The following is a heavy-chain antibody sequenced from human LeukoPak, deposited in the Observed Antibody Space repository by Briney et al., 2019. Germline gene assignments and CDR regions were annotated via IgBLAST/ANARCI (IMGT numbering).Heavy chain of an antibody. D-gene: IGHD6-19*01. CDR1: GFTFSSYS. CDR2: ISSSSSYI. CDR3: ARAYSSGWRSSAFDI. V-gene: IGHV3-21*01. J-gene: IGHJ3*02. Sequence: GGSLRLSCAASGFTFSSYSMNWARQAPGKGLEWVSSISSSSSYIYYADSVKGRFTISRDNAKNSLYLQMNSLRAEDTAVYYCARAYSSGWRSSAFDIWGQGTMVTVSS.